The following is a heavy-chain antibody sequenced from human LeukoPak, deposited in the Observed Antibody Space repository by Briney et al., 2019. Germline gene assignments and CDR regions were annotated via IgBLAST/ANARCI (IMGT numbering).Heavy chain of an antibody. Sequence: ASVKVSCKASGYTFTGYYMHWVRQDLGQGLEWMGRINPDSGGTNYAQKFRGRVTMTRDTSISTAYMELSRLRSDDTAVYYCARAYSSGWYGENWFDPWGQGTLVTVSS. CDR1: GYTFTGYY. CDR2: INPDSGGT. CDR3: ARAYSSGWYGENWFDP. V-gene: IGHV1-2*06. D-gene: IGHD6-19*01. J-gene: IGHJ5*02.